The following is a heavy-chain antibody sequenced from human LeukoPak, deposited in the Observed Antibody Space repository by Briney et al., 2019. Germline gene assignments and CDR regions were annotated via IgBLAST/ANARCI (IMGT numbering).Heavy chain of an antibody. CDR2: ISFTNAI. CDR1: GFTFSSYS. J-gene: IGHJ4*02. Sequence: GGSLRLSCAASGFTFSSYSMNWVRQAPGKGLEWVSSISFTNAIFYAGSVKGRFTISRDNAKNSLYLQMYSLRAEDTAVYYCVREQTRYGDLDYWGQGALVTVSS. D-gene: IGHD3-9*01. V-gene: IGHV3-21*01. CDR3: VREQTRYGDLDY.